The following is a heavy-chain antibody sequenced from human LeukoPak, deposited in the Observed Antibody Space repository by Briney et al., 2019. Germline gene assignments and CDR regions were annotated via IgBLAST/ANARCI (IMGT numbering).Heavy chain of an antibody. V-gene: IGHV1-2*02. J-gene: IGHJ5*02. Sequence: GASVKVSCKASGYTFTGYYMHWVRQAPGQGLEWMGWINPNSGGTNYAQKFQGRVTMTRDTSISTAYMELSRLRSDDTAVYYCARGAGGVIPLYSPFDPWGQGTLVTVSS. CDR1: GYTFTGYY. CDR2: INPNSGGT. CDR3: ARGAGGVIPLYSPFDP. D-gene: IGHD3-16*02.